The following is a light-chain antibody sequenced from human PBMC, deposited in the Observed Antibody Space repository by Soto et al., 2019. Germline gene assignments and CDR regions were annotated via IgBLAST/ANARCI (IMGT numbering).Light chain of an antibody. Sequence: DMQMTQSPSSLSTCVGXRVTITCSASKRSSSYLSWYQQKPGKAPKVLFSKASTLKRGAPSSFSGSGSATEFTRTISSLQHDDFATYYRQHYNSYSEAFGQGTKVDIK. J-gene: IGKJ1*01. CDR1: KRSSSY. CDR2: KAS. V-gene: IGKV1-5*03. CDR3: QHYNSYSEA.